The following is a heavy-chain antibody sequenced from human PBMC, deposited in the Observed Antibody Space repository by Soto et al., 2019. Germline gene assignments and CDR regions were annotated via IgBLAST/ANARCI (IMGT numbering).Heavy chain of an antibody. V-gene: IGHV3-30*18. CDR2: ISYDGSNK. Sequence: QVQLVESGGGVVQPGRSLRLSCAASGFTFSSYGMHWVRQAPGKGLEWVAVISYDGSNKYYADSVKGRFTISRDNSKNTLYLQMNSLRAEDTAVYYCAKIPGIAAAGTPDLDFDYWGQGTLVTGSS. CDR1: GFTFSSYG. D-gene: IGHD6-13*01. CDR3: AKIPGIAAAGTPDLDFDY. J-gene: IGHJ4*02.